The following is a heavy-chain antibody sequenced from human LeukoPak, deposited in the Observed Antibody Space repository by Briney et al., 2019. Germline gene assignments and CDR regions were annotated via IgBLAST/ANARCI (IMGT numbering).Heavy chain of an antibody. D-gene: IGHD3-3*01. V-gene: IGHV3-53*05. CDR3: AKDETIFGVVTYDTFDI. CDR1: GFTVSSNY. CDR2: IYSGGST. J-gene: IGHJ3*02. Sequence: GGSLRLSCAASGFTVSSNYMSWVRQAPGKGLEWVSVIYSGGSTYYADSVKGRFTISRDNSKNTLYLQMNSLRAEDTAVYYCAKDETIFGVVTYDTFDIWGQGTMVTVSS.